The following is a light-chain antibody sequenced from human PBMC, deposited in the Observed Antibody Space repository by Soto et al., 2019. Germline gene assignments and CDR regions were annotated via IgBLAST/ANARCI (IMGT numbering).Light chain of an antibody. Sequence: QSVLTQPRSVSGSPGQSVTISCTGTSSDVGGYNYVSWYQQHPGKAPKLMIYDVNKRPSGVPDRFSGSKSGNMASLTISGLQAEDEADYYCCSYAGSYTLVFGTGTKVTVL. J-gene: IGLJ1*01. CDR2: DVN. CDR1: SSDVGGYNY. CDR3: CSYAGSYTLV. V-gene: IGLV2-11*01.